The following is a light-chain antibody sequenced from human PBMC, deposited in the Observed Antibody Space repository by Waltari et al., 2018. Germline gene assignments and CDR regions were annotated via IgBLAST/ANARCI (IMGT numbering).Light chain of an antibody. Sequence: IVMTQFPLSLSVTPGEPASISCRSSQCLLHSSGITFLDWYLQKPGQSPNLLIYLVSNLASGVPDRFSGSGSGTDFTLKISRVEAEDVGVYFCMQARQTPWTFGQGTKVEIK. J-gene: IGKJ1*01. CDR3: MQARQTPWT. CDR1: QCLLHSSGITF. V-gene: IGKV2-28*01. CDR2: LVS.